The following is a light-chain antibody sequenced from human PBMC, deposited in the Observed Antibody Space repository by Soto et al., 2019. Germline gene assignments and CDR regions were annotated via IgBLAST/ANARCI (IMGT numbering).Light chain of an antibody. Sequence: DIQMTQSPSTLSASVGDRVTITCRASQSIRSWLAWYQQKPGKAPKVLIYDASSLESGVPSRFSGSGSGTDFTLTISTLQPEDFATYYCQQLNTYPWTFGQGTKVDIK. CDR3: QQLNTYPWT. CDR2: DAS. CDR1: QSIRSW. J-gene: IGKJ1*01. V-gene: IGKV1-5*01.